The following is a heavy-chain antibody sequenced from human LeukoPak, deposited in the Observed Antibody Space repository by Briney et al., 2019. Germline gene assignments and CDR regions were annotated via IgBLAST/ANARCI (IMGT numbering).Heavy chain of an antibody. CDR1: GFTFSSYG. D-gene: IGHD3-10*01. CDR2: ISYDGSNK. V-gene: IGHV3-30*18. J-gene: IGHJ4*02. Sequence: GGSLRLSCAAFGFTFSSYGMHWVRQAPGKGLEWVAVISYDGSNKYYADSVKGRFTISRDNSKNTPYLQMNSLRAEDTAVYYCAKDHYYGSGSYFPFDYWGQGTLVTVSS. CDR3: AKDHYYGSGSYFPFDY.